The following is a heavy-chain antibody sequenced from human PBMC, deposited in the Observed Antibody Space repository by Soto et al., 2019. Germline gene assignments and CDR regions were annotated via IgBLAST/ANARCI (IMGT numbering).Heavy chain of an antibody. CDR2: IYYSGST. D-gene: IGHD1-26*01. V-gene: IGHV4-31*03. CDR1: GGSISSGGYY. CDR3: ARDSSGSYPTFDY. Sequence: QVQLQESGPGLVKPSQTLSLTCTVSGGSISSGGYYWSWIRQHPGKGLEWIGYIYYSGSTYYNPTLKSRVTISVDTSKNQFSLKLSSVTAADTAVYYCARDSSGSYPTFDYWGQGTLVTVSS. J-gene: IGHJ4*02.